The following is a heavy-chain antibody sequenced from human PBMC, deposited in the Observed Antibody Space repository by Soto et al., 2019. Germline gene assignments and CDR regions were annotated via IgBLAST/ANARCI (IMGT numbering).Heavy chain of an antibody. D-gene: IGHD3-10*01. V-gene: IGHV3-53*01. CDR2: IYSGGST. J-gene: IGHJ4*02. Sequence: EVQLMESGGGLIQPGGSLRLSCAASGFTVSSNYMSWVRQAPGKGLEWVSVIYSGGSTDYADSVKGRFTISRDNFKNTLYLQMNSLRAEDTAVYYCARGKDYGSGSYSGYWGQGTLVTVSS. CDR1: GFTVSSNY. CDR3: ARGKDYGSGSYSGY.